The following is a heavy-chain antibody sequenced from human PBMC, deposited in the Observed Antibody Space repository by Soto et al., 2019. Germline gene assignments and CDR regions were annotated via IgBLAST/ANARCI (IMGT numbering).Heavy chain of an antibody. J-gene: IGHJ4*02. CDR2: IYYSGST. D-gene: IGHD6-19*01. CDR1: GGSISSYY. Sequence: QVQLQESGPGLVKPSETLSLTCTVSGGSISSYYWSWIRQPPGKGLEWIGYIYYSGSTNNNPSLKSRVTISVDTSKNQFSLKLSSVTAADTAVYYCARLVAGHYYFDYWGQGTLVTVS. CDR3: ARLVAGHYYFDY. V-gene: IGHV4-59*01.